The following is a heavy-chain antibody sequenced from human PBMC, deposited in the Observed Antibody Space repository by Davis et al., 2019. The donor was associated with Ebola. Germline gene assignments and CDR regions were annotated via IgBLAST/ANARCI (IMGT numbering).Heavy chain of an antibody. Sequence: GESLKISCAASGFTFSSYEMNWVRQAPGKGLEWVSVIYSGGSTYYADSVKGRFTISRDNAKNSLYLQMNSLRDEDTAVYYCARAAEELWLYFDYWGQGTLVTVSS. J-gene: IGHJ4*02. CDR1: GFTFSSYE. D-gene: IGHD5-18*01. CDR2: IYSGGST. CDR3: ARAAEELWLYFDY. V-gene: IGHV3-66*01.